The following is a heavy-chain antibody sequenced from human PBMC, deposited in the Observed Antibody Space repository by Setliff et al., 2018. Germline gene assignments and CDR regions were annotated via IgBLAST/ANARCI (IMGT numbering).Heavy chain of an antibody. J-gene: IGHJ4*02. CDR2: FDPEDGET. CDR3: ARESTAKNFWGEYSDY. V-gene: IGHV1-24*01. D-gene: IGHD3-3*01. CDR1: GYTLTELS. Sequence: RASVKVSCKVSGYTLTELSRHWVRQAPGKGLEWMGGFDPEDGETIYAQKFQGRVTMTEDTSTDAAYMELSSLRSEDTAVYYCARESTAKNFWGEYSDYWGQGTLGTVS.